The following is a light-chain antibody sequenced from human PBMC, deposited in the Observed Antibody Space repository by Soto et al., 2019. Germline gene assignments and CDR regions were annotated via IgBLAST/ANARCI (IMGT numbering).Light chain of an antibody. CDR1: SSDVGGYKY. CDR3: SSYTTSSTWV. J-gene: IGLJ3*02. Sequence: QSVLTQPASVSGSPGQSITISCTGTSSDVGGYKYVSWYRHHPGKAPKLMIYEVSNRPSGVSNRFSGSKSGITASLTISGLQAEDEADYYCSSYTTSSTWVFGGGTKLTVL. V-gene: IGLV2-14*01. CDR2: EVS.